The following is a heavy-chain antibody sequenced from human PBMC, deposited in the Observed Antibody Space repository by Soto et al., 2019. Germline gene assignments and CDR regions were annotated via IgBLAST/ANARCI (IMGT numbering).Heavy chain of an antibody. CDR3: ARDPTDYSYADYFDF. Sequence: LSLTCAVYGGSFSGYYWTWIRQPPGKGLEWIGDINHSGSTNYNPSLKSRVTISVDTSKNQFSLKLTSVTAADTAVYYCARDPTDYSYADYFDFWGQGTLVTSPQ. J-gene: IGHJ4*02. CDR2: INHSGST. D-gene: IGHD4-4*01. V-gene: IGHV4-34*01. CDR1: GGSFSGYY.